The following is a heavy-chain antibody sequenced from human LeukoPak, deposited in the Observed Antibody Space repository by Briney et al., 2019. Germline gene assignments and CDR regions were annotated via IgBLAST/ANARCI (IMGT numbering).Heavy chain of an antibody. J-gene: IGHJ4*02. CDR2: LVPMFGIA. V-gene: IGHV1-69*10. D-gene: IGHD1-26*01. Sequence: GASVKVSSKASGGTFSNYALSWVRQAPGQGLEWMGRLVPMFGIAKYTQRFQGRVTITADKSTPTAYIERSSLRSADTALYFCARGPLILGDYYFDSWGQGTLVTVSS. CDR1: GGTFSNYA. CDR3: ARGPLILGDYYFDS.